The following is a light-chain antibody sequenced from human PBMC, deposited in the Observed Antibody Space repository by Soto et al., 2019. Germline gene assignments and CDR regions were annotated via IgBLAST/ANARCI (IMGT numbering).Light chain of an antibody. CDR1: QSVSSSY. J-gene: IGKJ2*01. Sequence: EIVLTQSPGTLSLSPGEIATLSCRASQSVSSSYLAWYQQRPGQAPRLLIYGASSRATGIPDRFSGSGSGTDFTLTISSLEPEDFAMYYCQQYGSTPPYTFGQGTKLEIK. V-gene: IGKV3-20*01. CDR2: GAS. CDR3: QQYGSTPPYT.